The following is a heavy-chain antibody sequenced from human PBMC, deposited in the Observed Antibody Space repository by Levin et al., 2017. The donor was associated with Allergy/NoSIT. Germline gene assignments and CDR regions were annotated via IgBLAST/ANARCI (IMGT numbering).Heavy chain of an antibody. CDR3: AKGGYYSDNSAYYQLAKTFEW. J-gene: IGHJ4*02. D-gene: IGHD3-22*01. V-gene: IGHV3-23*01. Sequence: ASVKVSCAASGFAFSSYAMNWVRQAPGKGLEWVSGISGSGGGTYYADSVQGRFTISRDNSKNTLYLQMNSLRAADPAVYFFAKGGYYSDNSAYYQLAKTFEWWGQGTLLTVSS. CDR2: ISGSGGGT. CDR1: GFAFSSYA.